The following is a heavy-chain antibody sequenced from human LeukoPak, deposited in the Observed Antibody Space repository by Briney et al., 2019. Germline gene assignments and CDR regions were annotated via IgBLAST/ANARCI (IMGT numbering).Heavy chain of an antibody. Sequence: PSDTLSLTCTVSSGAISGSYWAWIRQPPGKGLESRGYISHSGTTNYNPSLESRVTISVDTSKNQFSLKLRSVTAADTAVYYCAPEGYASNWYPDWGQGILVTVSS. CDR1: SGAISGSY. J-gene: IGHJ4*02. CDR2: ISHSGTT. D-gene: IGHD6-13*01. V-gene: IGHV4-59*07. CDR3: APEGYASNWYPD.